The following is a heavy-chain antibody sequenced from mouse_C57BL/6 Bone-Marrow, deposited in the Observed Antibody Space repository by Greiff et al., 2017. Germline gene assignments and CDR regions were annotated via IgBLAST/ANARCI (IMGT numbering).Heavy chain of an antibody. V-gene: IGHV5-12*01. CDR2: ISNGGGST. CDR1: GFTFSDYY. CDR3: ARRVYGNLYAMDY. D-gene: IGHD2-1*01. Sequence: EVKVVESGGGLVQPGGSLKLSCAASGFTFSDYYMYWVRQTPEKRLEWVAYISNGGGSTYYPDTVKGRFTISRDNAKNTLYLQMSRLKSEDTAMYYCARRVYGNLYAMDYWGQGTSVTVSS. J-gene: IGHJ4*01.